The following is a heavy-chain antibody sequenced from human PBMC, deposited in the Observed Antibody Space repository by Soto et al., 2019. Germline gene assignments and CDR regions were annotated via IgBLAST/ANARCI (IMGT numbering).Heavy chain of an antibody. CDR1: GYTFTSYA. CDR2: INAGNGNT. Sequence: ASVKVSCKASGYTFTSYAMHWVRQAPGQRLEWMGWINAGNGNTKYSQKFQGRVTITRDTSASTAYMELSSLRSEDTAVYYCARGYYYNSSGYWSRSFNDAFDIWGQGTMVTVSS. D-gene: IGHD3-22*01. V-gene: IGHV1-3*01. J-gene: IGHJ3*02. CDR3: ARGYYYNSSGYWSRSFNDAFDI.